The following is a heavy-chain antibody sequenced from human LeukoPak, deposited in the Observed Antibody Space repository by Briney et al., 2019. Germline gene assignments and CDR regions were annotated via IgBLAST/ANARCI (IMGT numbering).Heavy chain of an antibody. J-gene: IGHJ6*03. CDR3: ARDRGPCYYYYYMDV. Sequence: ASVKVSCKASGYTFIDYYMHWVRQAPGQGLEWMGWINPNSGGTNYAQKFQGRVTMTRDTSISTAYMELSRLRSDDTAVYYCARDRGPCYYYYYMDVWGKGTTVTVSS. D-gene: IGHD5-24*01. CDR2: INPNSGGT. CDR1: GYTFIDYY. V-gene: IGHV1-2*02.